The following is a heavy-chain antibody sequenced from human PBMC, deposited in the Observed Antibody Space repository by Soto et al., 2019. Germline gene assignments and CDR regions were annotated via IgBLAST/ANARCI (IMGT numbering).Heavy chain of an antibody. J-gene: IGHJ4*02. CDR1: GFTFSSYG. D-gene: IGHD6-13*01. CDR3: AKSRNPTGVAAAGKVDY. V-gene: IGHV3-30*18. CDR2: ISYDGSNK. Sequence: QVQLVESGGGVVQPGRSLRLSCAASGFTFSSYGMHWVRQAPGKGLEWVAVISYDGSNKYYADSVKGRFTISRDNSKNTLYLQMNSLRAEDTAVYYCAKSRNPTGVAAAGKVDYWGQGTLVTVSS.